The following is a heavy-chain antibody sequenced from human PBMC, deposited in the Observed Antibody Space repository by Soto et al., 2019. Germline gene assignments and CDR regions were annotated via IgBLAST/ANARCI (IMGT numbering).Heavy chain of an antibody. CDR1: GFTLSSYG. CDR2: ISYDGSNK. D-gene: IGHD6-19*01. Sequence: GGCLSLSSVDPGFTLSSYGMHWVLQAPVKGLEWVAVISYDGSNKSPAHPVKGPSTISRDNPKNSLYLQMNSLRADDTAVHYCARDEGWPSLENDYWAQRTLV. CDR3: ARDEGWPSLENDY. V-gene: IGHV3-30*03. J-gene: IGHJ4*02.